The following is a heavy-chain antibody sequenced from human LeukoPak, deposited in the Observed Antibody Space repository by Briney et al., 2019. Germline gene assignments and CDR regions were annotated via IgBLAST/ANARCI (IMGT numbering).Heavy chain of an antibody. CDR2: MNPNSGIT. Sequence: ASVKVSCKASGYTFTSYDINRVRQATGHGVEWLGWMNPNSGITGYTQKFQGRITMTRNTSISTAYMELSSLRSEDTAVYYCARARYYGSGSSPNDYWGQGTLVTVSS. CDR1: GYTFTSYD. V-gene: IGHV1-8*01. CDR3: ARARYYGSGSSPNDY. J-gene: IGHJ4*02. D-gene: IGHD3-10*01.